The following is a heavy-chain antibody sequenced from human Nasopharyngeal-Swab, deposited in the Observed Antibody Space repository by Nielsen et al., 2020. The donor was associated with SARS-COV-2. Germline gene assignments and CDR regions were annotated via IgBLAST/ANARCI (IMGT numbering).Heavy chain of an antibody. V-gene: IGHV3-9*01. Sequence: GGSLRLSCATSGFNFNDFAMHWVRQVPGKGLEWVSGITWNSDNKAYADSVKGRFTISRDNAKNALYLQMNSLRAEDTAVYYCVREDDAFDIWGQGTTVTVSS. CDR2: ITWNSDNK. J-gene: IGHJ3*02. CDR1: GFNFNDFA. CDR3: VREDDAFDI.